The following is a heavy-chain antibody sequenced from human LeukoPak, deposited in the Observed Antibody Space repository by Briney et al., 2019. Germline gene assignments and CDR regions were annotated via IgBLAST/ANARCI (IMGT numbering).Heavy chain of an antibody. J-gene: IGHJ4*02. D-gene: IGHD6-13*01. V-gene: IGHV3-23*01. CDR3: ARVGTAVGSDFIDY. CDR2: ISGGNT. Sequence: GGPLRLSCAASGSTFSSYAMSWVRQAPGKGLKWVSAISGGNTYYADSVKGRFTISRDNSKNTLYLQMNSLRAEDTAVYYCARVGTAVGSDFIDYWGQGTLVTVSS. CDR1: GSTFSSYA.